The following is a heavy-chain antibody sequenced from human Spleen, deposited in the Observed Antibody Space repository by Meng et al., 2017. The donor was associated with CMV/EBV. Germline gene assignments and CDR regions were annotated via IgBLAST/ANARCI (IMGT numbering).Heavy chain of an antibody. CDR3: ASAPYYYDSSGYHY. CDR2: IYYSGST. Sequence: QVQLQGSGPGLVKPSQTLSLPCHVSGGSISSGDYYWRWIRQPPGKGLEWIGYIYYSGSTYYNPSLKSRVTISVDTSKNQFSLKLSSVTAADTAVYYCASAPYYYDSSGYHYWGQGTLVTVSS. V-gene: IGHV4-30-4*01. D-gene: IGHD3-22*01. J-gene: IGHJ4*02. CDR1: GGSISSGDYY.